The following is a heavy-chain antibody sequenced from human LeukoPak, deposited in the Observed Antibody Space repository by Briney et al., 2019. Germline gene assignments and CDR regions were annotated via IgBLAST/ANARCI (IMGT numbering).Heavy chain of an antibody. D-gene: IGHD3-10*01. J-gene: IGHJ4*02. CDR1: GFTFSGYY. Sequence: ASVKVSCKASGFTFSGYYMHWVRQAPGQGLEWMAWISPNSGGTNYVQKFQGRVTVTRDTSICTDYMEISGLTSDDTALYYCAREPSGSGGYDYWGQGTLVTVSS. V-gene: IGHV1-2*02. CDR3: AREPSGSGGYDY. CDR2: ISPNSGGT.